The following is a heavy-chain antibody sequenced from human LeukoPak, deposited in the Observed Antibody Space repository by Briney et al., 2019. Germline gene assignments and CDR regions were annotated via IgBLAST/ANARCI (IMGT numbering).Heavy chain of an antibody. CDR3: ARDPDSSGYYFHFDY. D-gene: IGHD3-22*01. CDR2: MNPSGGST. CDR1: GYTFTSYY. Sequence: ASVTVSCTASGYTFTSYYMHWVRQAAGQGLEGMGIMNPSGGSTSYAQKFQGRVTMTRDTSTSTVYMELSSLRSEDTAVYYCARDPDSSGYYFHFDYWGQGTLVTVSS. J-gene: IGHJ4*02. V-gene: IGHV1-46*01.